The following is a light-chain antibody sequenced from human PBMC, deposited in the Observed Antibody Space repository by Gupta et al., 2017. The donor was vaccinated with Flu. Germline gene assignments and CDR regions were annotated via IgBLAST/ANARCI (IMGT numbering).Light chain of an antibody. CDR2: GAS. CDR3: QQTDSSWYT. CDR1: QTISIS. Sequence: DIQLTQSPSSLSASVGDRVAITCRASQTISISLNWYQQKPGQAPKLLIYGASSVQSGVPSRFSGRGSGTEFTLTISSLQPEDFAVYYCQQTDSSWYTFGQGTNMEI. V-gene: IGKV1-39*01. J-gene: IGKJ2*01.